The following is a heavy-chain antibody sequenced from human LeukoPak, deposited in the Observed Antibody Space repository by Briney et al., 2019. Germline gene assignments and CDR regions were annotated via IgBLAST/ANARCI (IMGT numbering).Heavy chain of an antibody. Sequence: GGSLRLSCAASGFTVSSNYMSWVRQAPGKGLEWVSVIYSGGSTYYADSVKGRFTISRDNSKNTLYLQMNSLRAEDTAVYYCARDRSSSSWYTDDAFDIWGQGTMVTVSS. CDR1: GFTVSSNY. J-gene: IGHJ3*02. D-gene: IGHD6-13*01. CDR3: ARDRSSSSWYTDDAFDI. V-gene: IGHV3-53*01. CDR2: IYSGGST.